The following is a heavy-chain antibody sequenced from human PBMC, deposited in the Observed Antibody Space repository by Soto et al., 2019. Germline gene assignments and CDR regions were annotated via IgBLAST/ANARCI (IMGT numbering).Heavy chain of an antibody. V-gene: IGHV3-23*01. CDR1: GFTFITFA. D-gene: IGHD1-26*01. CDR2: ITGGSGFT. J-gene: IGHJ4*02. Sequence: PWGSLRLSCAASGFTFITFAINLFRQAPGKGLEWVSGITGGSGFTFYADSVKGRFTISRDDSENTLFLQMSSLRAEDTAKYYCAKSGPTNYFDFWGQGTLVTVSS. CDR3: AKSGPTNYFDF.